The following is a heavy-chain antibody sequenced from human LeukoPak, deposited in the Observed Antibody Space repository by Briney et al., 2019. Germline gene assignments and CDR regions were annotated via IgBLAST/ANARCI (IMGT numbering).Heavy chain of an antibody. CDR3: AGQGRPGFASGY. J-gene: IGHJ4*02. CDR2: IYYGGST. V-gene: IGHV4-39*01. D-gene: IGHD3-10*01. CDR1: GGSISSSSYY. Sequence: SETLSLTCTVSGGSISSSSYYWGWIRQPPGKGLEWIGSIYYGGSTFYNPSLKSRVTISEDTSKNQFSLKLSSVTAADTAVYYCAGQGRPGFASGYWGQGTLVTVSS.